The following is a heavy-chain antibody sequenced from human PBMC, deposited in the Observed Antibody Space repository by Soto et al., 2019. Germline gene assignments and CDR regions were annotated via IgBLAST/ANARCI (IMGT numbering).Heavy chain of an antibody. Sequence: QVHLVQSGAEVKKPGAEVKVSCKASGYTFTSYGISWVRQATGQGIEWMGWMSAYNGNTNYAQKLQGRVTMTTDTSTSTAYMELRSLRSDDTAVYYCARAWIMEWDFYYGGRSVFDYWGQGTLVTVSS. CDR2: MSAYNGNT. J-gene: IGHJ4*02. CDR1: GYTFTSYG. D-gene: IGHD3-10*01. CDR3: ARAWIMEWDFYYGGRSVFDY. V-gene: IGHV1-18*01.